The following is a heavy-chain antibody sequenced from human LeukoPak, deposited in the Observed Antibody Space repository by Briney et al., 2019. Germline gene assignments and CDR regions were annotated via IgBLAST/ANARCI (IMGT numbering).Heavy chain of an antibody. J-gene: IGHJ4*02. Sequence: GASVKVSCKTSGYTFTSYGINWVRQAPGQGLEWMGRISAHNGNANYAQKFQSRVTMTTDTLATTAYMELRSLRSDDTAVYYCARDLERYYDLEGRSGYWGQGTLVTVSS. D-gene: IGHD3-3*01. CDR1: GYTFTSYG. CDR3: ARDLERYYDLEGRSGY. V-gene: IGHV1-18*01. CDR2: ISAHNGNA.